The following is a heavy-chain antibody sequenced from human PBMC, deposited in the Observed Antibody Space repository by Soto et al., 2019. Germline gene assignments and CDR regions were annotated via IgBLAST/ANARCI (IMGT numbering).Heavy chain of an antibody. Sequence: GGSLRLSCAASGITLSSYAMSWVRQAPGKGPEWVSGISGSGGSTYYADSVKGRFTISRDNSKNTLYLQMNSLRAEDTAVYYCAKDKYYYDSSGYYFDAFDIWGQGTMVTVSS. V-gene: IGHV3-23*01. CDR2: ISGSGGST. CDR3: AKDKYYYDSSGYYFDAFDI. D-gene: IGHD3-22*01. J-gene: IGHJ3*02. CDR1: GITLSSYA.